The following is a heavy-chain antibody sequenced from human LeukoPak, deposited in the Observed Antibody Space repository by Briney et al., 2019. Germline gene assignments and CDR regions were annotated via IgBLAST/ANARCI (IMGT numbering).Heavy chain of an antibody. CDR3: ARPSPCGALPSYYFDH. Sequence: SETLSLTCAVYGGSFSDYYWSWIRQPPGKGLEWIGEINHGGSANYNPSLESRVTMSVDTSKNQFSLTLSSVTAADTAVYYCARPSPCGALPSYYFDHWGRGTLVTVSS. V-gene: IGHV4-34*01. D-gene: IGHD4/OR15-4a*01. CDR1: GGSFSDYY. J-gene: IGHJ4*02. CDR2: INHGGSA.